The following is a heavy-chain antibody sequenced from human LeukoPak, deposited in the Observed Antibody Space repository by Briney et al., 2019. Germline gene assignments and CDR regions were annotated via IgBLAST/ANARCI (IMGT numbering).Heavy chain of an antibody. CDR3: ARGPRVVPAAMQNYWYFDL. Sequence: SQTLSLTCTVSGGSISSGVYYWSWLRQHPGKGLEWIGYIYYSGSTYYNPSLTSRVTISVDTSKNQFSLKLSSVTAADTAVYYCARGPRVVPAAMQNYWYFDLWGRGTLVTVSS. CDR2: IYYSGST. CDR1: GGSISSGVYY. J-gene: IGHJ2*01. V-gene: IGHV4-31*03. D-gene: IGHD2-2*01.